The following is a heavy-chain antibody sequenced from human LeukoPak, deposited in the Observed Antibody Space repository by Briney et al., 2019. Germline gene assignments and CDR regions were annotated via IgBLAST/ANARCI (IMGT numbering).Heavy chain of an antibody. D-gene: IGHD3-22*01. J-gene: IGHJ3*02. CDR2: ICYSGST. CDR3: ARQSHLDSGGYQDAFDI. Sequence: SETLSLTCAVYGGSFSGYYWSWIRQPPGKGLQWIGYICYSGSTNYSPSLRSRVSMSVETSKNQFSLKLSAVTAADTAVYYCARQSHLDSGGYQDAFDIWGQGTMVTVSS. CDR1: GGSFSGYY. V-gene: IGHV4-59*01.